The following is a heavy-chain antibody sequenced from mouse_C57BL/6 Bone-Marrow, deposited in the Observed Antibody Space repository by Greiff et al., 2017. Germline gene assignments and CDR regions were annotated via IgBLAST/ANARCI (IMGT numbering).Heavy chain of an antibody. J-gene: IGHJ4*01. CDR2: IWSDGST. V-gene: IGHV2-6-1*01. Sequence: VKLVESGPGLVAPSQSLSITCTVSGFSLTSYGVHWVRQPPGKGLEWLVVIWSDGSTTYNSALKSRLSISKDNSKSQVFLKMNSLQTDDTAMYYCARHYYYGSSYENYARDYWGQGTSVTVSS. CDR1: GFSLTSYG. D-gene: IGHD1-1*01. CDR3: ARHYYYGSSYENYARDY.